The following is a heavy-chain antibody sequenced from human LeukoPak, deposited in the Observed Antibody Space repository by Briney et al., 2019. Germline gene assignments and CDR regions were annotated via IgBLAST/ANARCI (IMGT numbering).Heavy chain of an antibody. CDR3: ARGLGSSTSRHTFDI. D-gene: IGHD2-2*01. V-gene: IGHV3-23*01. CDR2: IGGSGGST. Sequence: GGSLRLSCAASGFSFSSYVMSWVRQAPGKGLEWVSAIGGSGGSTYSADSVKGRFTISRDNSKNTLYLQMNSLSAEDTAIYYCARGLGSSTSRHTFDIWGQGTMVTVSS. J-gene: IGHJ3*02. CDR1: GFSFSSYV.